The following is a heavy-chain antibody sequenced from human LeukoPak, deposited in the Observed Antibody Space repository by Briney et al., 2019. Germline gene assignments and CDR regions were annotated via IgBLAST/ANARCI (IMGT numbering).Heavy chain of an antibody. J-gene: IGHJ3*01. CDR1: GVSFSGYY. Sequence: SETLSLTCAAYGVSFSGYYWNWIRQPPGRGLEWIGEINQSGSTNYNASLKSRVTISLDTPKNQFSLKLNSVTAADTAVYYCARKGWVVLRAFDVWGRGTMVTVSS. V-gene: IGHV4-34*01. D-gene: IGHD2-8*02. CDR2: INQSGST. CDR3: ARKGWVVLRAFDV.